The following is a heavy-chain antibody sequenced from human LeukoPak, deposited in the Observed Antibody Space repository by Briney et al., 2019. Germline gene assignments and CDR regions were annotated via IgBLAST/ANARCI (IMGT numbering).Heavy chain of an antibody. CDR1: GFTVSSNY. D-gene: IGHD6-13*01. J-gene: IGHJ4*02. CDR3: ARHPGYSY. Sequence: PGGSLRPSCAASGFTVSSNYMSWVRQAPGKGLEWVSVIYSGGSTYYADSVKGRFTISRDNSKNTLYLQMNSLRAEDTAVYYCARHPGYSYWGQGTLVTVSS. V-gene: IGHV3-53*01. CDR2: IYSGGST.